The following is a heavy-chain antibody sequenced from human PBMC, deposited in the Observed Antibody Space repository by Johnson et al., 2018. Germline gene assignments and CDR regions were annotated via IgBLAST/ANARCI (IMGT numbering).Heavy chain of an antibody. Sequence: VQLLESGAEVKKPGESLKISCKGSGYSFTTYWIGWVRQMPGKGLEWMGFIYPADSDTRYSPSFQGQVTFSADKSISTAYLQWSSLKASDTAIYYCARQMLVADDAFDIWGQGTMVTVSS. CDR2: IYPADSDT. J-gene: IGHJ3*02. V-gene: IGHV5-51*01. D-gene: IGHD5-12*01. CDR1: GYSFTTYW. CDR3: ARQMLVADDAFDI.